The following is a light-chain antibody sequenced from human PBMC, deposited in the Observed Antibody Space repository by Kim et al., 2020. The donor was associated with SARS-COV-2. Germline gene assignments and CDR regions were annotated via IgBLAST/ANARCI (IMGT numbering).Light chain of an antibody. CDR1: PSVTSNY. V-gene: IGKV3-20*01. Sequence: APGERAPVSCRASPSVTSNYLAWYQHKPRQAPSHLIYGASSRATGIPDRFSGSGSETDFTLTFSRLDPEDFAVYSCQQYGSSPLTFGGGTKVDIK. CDR3: QQYGSSPLT. CDR2: GAS. J-gene: IGKJ4*01.